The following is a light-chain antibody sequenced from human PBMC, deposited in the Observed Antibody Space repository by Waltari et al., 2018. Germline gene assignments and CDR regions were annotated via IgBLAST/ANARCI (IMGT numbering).Light chain of an antibody. J-gene: IGLJ3*02. CDR3: SSYTTTTTPVV. CDR1: NSDIGGHNY. CDR2: DVT. Sequence: QSALTQPASVSGSPGQSITISCTGTNSDIGGHNYVSWYQHYPGKAPKLMIYDVTKRPSGVSNRFSGSKSGNTASLTISGLQAEDEAYYYCSSYTTTTTPVVFGGGTKLTVL. V-gene: IGLV2-14*03.